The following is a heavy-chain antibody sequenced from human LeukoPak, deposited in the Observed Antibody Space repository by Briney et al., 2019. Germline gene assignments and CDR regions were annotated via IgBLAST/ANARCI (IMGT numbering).Heavy chain of an antibody. Sequence: GGSLRLSCAASGFTFSSYAMSWVRQAPGKWLEWVSAISGSGGSTYYADSVKGRFTISRDNSKNTLYLQMNSLRAEDTAVYYCAKGTIRGVLQNWFDPWGQGTLVTVSS. J-gene: IGHJ5*02. CDR2: ISGSGGST. D-gene: IGHD3-10*01. CDR3: AKGTIRGVLQNWFDP. CDR1: GFTFSSYA. V-gene: IGHV3-23*01.